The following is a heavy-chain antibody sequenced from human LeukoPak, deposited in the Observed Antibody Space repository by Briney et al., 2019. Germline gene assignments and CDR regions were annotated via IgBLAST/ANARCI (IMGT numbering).Heavy chain of an antibody. Sequence: SETLSLTCTVSGGSISSRSDFWGWIRQPPGKGLEWLGSTYYSGSTYYNPSLKGRVTISVDTSNNQFSLKLSSVTAADTAVYYCARGDCISTSCYTRDNWFDPWGQGTLVTVSS. CDR2: TYYSGST. CDR1: GGSISSRSDF. J-gene: IGHJ5*02. V-gene: IGHV4-39*07. CDR3: ARGDCISTSCYTRDNWFDP. D-gene: IGHD2-2*02.